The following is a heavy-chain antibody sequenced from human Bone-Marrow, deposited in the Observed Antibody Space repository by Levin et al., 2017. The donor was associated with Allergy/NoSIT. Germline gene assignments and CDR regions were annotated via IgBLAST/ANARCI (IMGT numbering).Heavy chain of an antibody. CDR1: TYTFTGYF. J-gene: IGHJ4*02. D-gene: IGHD5-18*01. V-gene: IGHV1-2*02. CDR3: ARSAYNYGPRGPFDY. CDR2: INPDTGET. Sequence: ASVKVSCKASTYTFTGYFIHWVRQAPGQGLEWMGWINPDTGETKYAQKFQGRVTMTRDTSISTASMELTRLTSYARAIYYCARSAYNYGPRGPFDYWGQGTPVTVSS.